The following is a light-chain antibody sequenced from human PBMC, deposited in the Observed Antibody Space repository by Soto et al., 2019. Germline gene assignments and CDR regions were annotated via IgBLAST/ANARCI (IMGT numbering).Light chain of an antibody. V-gene: IGKV1-27*01. CDR3: QKYSSVPV. Sequence: DIQMTQSPTSLSASVGDRVTITCRASQDIRNFVAWYQQKPGKAPKLLIYAASTLQSGVPSRFSGSGSGTDFTLTINSLQPADVATYSCQKYSSVPVFGTGTKVDTK. CDR2: AAS. CDR1: QDIRNF. J-gene: IGKJ3*01.